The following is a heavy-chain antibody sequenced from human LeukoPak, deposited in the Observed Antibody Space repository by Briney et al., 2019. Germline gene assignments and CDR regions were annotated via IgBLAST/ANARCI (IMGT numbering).Heavy chain of an antibody. D-gene: IGHD6-6*01. CDR3: ARGEYSSSPHFDN. J-gene: IGHJ4*02. Sequence: GASVKVSCKASGYTFTGYYVHWVRQAPGQGLDWMGWLNPNNGDTNYAQRFQGRVSLTRDTSTSTAYMELSRLRSDDTAVFYCARGEYSSSPHFDNWGQGTLVTVSS. CDR2: LNPNNGDT. CDR1: GYTFTGYY. V-gene: IGHV1-2*02.